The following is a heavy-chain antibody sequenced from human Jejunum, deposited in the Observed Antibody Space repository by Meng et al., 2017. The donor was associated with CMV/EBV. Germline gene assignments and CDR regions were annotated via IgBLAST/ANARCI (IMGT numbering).Heavy chain of an antibody. Sequence: LTCTVSGGSISPYYWSWIRQPPGKGLEWIGYIFHSGTTNYNPSLKSRVTLSVDTSKNQFSLKLSSVTAADTAVYYCARTNWNYVWFDPWGQGTLVTVSS. CDR1: GGSISPYY. J-gene: IGHJ5*02. CDR3: ARTNWNYVWFDP. CDR2: IFHSGTT. V-gene: IGHV4-59*01. D-gene: IGHD1-7*01.